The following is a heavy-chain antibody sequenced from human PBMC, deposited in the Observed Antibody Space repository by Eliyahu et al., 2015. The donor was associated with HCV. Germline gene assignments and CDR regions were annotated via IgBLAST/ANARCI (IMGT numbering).Heavy chain of an antibody. CDR1: GFXFSXYG. CDR2: ISYDGSNK. V-gene: IGHV3-30*18. D-gene: IGHD3-3*01. CDR3: AKDLGAYYYYYGMDV. J-gene: IGHJ6*02. Sequence: QVQLVESGGGVVQPGRSLRLXCAAXGFXFSXYGMHWVRQAPGKGLEWVAVISYDGSNKYYADSVKGRFTISRDNSKNTLYLQMNSLRAEDTAVYYCAKDLGAYYYYYGMDVWGQGTTVTVSS.